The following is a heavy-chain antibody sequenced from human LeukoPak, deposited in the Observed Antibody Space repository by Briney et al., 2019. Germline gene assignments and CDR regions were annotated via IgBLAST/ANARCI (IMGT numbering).Heavy chain of an antibody. CDR1: GYTFTGFF. V-gene: IGHV1-2*02. CDR3: ARESMSIQVGFDS. Sequence: ASVKVSCKASGYTFTGFFMHWVRQAPGQGLEWMGWINPNTGGTNYAQTFQGRVTMTRDTSISTVYMELSGLRSEDTALYFCARESMSIQVGFDSRGQGSLVTVSS. CDR2: INPNTGGT. J-gene: IGHJ4*02. D-gene: IGHD3-16*01.